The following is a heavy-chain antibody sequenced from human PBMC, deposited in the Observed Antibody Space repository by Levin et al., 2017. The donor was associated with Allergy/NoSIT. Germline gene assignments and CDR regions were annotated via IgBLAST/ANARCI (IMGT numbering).Heavy chain of an antibody. Sequence: PGGSLRLSCAASGFTFNIYWMSWVRQSPGKGLEWVANIKQDGSEKHLMDSVKGRFTISRDNAKNSLYLQLNSLRAEDTAVYYCARLDYYDSSQFDSWGQGTLVTVSS. D-gene: IGHD3-22*01. CDR2: IKQDGSEK. CDR3: ARLDYYDSSQFDS. CDR1: GFTFNIYW. V-gene: IGHV3-7*01. J-gene: IGHJ4*02.